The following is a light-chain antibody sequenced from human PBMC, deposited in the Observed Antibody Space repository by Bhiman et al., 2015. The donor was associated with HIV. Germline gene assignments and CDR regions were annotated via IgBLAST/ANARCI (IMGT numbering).Light chain of an antibody. J-gene: IGLJ1*01. CDR2: DVS. V-gene: IGLV2-14*03. CDR3: SSLTSSLTYV. CDR1: GSDVGGYNH. Sequence: QSALTQPASVSGSPGQSITISCTGSGSDVGGYNHVSWYQQHPGKAPKLMIYDVSDRPSGVSNRFSGSKSGNTASLTISGLQAEDEADYYCSSLTSSLTYVFGPGTKVTVL.